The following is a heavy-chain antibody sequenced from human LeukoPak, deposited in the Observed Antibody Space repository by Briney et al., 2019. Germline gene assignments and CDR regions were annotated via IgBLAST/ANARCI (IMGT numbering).Heavy chain of an antibody. Sequence: SETLSLTCTVSGGSISSYYWSWIRQPPGKGLEWIGYIYYSGSTNYNPSLKSRVTISVDTSKNQFSLKLSSVTAADTAVYYCARVAAARDSTYYFDYWGQGTLVTVPS. J-gene: IGHJ4*02. V-gene: IGHV4-59*08. CDR3: ARVAAARDSTYYFDY. D-gene: IGHD6-6*01. CDR1: GGSISSYY. CDR2: IYYSGST.